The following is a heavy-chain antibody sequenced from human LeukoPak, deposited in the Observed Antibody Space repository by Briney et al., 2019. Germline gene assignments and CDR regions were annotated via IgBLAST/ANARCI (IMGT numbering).Heavy chain of an antibody. J-gene: IGHJ3*02. V-gene: IGHV1-2*04. CDR1: GYTFTGYY. Sequence: ASVKVSCKASGYTFTGYYMHWVRQAPGQGLEWMGWINPNSGGTNYAQKFQGWVTMTRDTSISTAYMELSRLRSDDTAVYYCARDGGAIVVVPAAIGDAFDIWGQGTMVTVSS. CDR2: INPNSGGT. D-gene: IGHD2-2*02. CDR3: ARDGGAIVVVPAAIGDAFDI.